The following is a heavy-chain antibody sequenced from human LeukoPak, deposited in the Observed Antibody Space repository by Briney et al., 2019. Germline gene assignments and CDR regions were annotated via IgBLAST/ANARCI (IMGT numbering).Heavy chain of an antibody. CDR3: ARDYADYVGYFFFDY. V-gene: IGHV3-23*01. D-gene: IGHD4-17*01. J-gene: IGHJ4*02. Sequence: GGSLRLSCAASGFTFNNYAMNWVRQAPGKGLEWVSSISGGGETTYYADSAKGRFTISRDNSQNTLYLQMNSLIAEDTSVYYCARDYADYVGYFFFDYWGQGTLVTVSS. CDR2: ISGGGETT. CDR1: GFTFNNYA.